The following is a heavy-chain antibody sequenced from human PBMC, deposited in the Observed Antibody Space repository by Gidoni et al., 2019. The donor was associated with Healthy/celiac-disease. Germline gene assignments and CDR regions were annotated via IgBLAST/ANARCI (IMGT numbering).Heavy chain of an antibody. CDR3: ARWGSRLLWFGEHNTGDY. D-gene: IGHD3-10*01. CDR2: INHSGST. J-gene: IGHJ4*02. CDR1: GGSFSGYY. V-gene: IGHV4-34*01. Sequence: QVQLQQWGAGLLKPSETLSLTCAAYGGSFSGYYWSWIRQPPGKGLEWIGEINHSGSTNYNPSLKSRVTISVDTSKNQFSLKLSSVTAADTAVYYCARWGSRLLWFGEHNTGDYWGQGTLVTVSS.